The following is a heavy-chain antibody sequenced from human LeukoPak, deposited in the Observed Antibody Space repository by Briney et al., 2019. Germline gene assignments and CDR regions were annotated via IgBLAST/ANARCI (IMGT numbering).Heavy chain of an antibody. V-gene: IGHV1-8*01. D-gene: IGHD3-3*02. CDR3: ARDIQGEVLVSAY. Sequence: GASVKVSCKASGYTFTNYDINWVRQATGQGLEWMGWMNPESGNSGFAQKFQGRVTMTRDTSISTAYMEVSSLSSDDTDVYYCARDIQGEVLVSAYWGQGPLVTVSS. CDR2: MNPESGNS. CDR1: GYTFTNYD. J-gene: IGHJ4*02.